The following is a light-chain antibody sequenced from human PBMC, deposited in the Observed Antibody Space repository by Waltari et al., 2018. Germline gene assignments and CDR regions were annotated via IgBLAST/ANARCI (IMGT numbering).Light chain of an antibody. Sequence: EVVLTQSPGSLTLSPGARATLSGRASQRVSKYLAWYKQTPGQASRLIIYHASSRATDRPDRFSGSGYGTDFSRTSSRLGPEDFAVYYCQKYESLPATFGEGTKVEIK. CDR1: QRVSKY. CDR2: HAS. CDR3: QKYESLPAT. J-gene: IGKJ4*02. V-gene: IGKV3-20*01.